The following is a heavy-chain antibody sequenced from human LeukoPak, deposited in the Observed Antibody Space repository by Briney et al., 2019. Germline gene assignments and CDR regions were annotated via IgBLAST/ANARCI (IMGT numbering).Heavy chain of an antibody. Sequence: PSETLSLTCAVYGGSFSGYYWSWIRQPPGKGMEWVGEINHSGSTNYNPSLKRGVTISVDTSKNQFSLKLSSVTAADTAVYYCASSILGYCSGGSCYPHYWGQGTLVTVSS. CDR3: ASSILGYCSGGSCYPHY. CDR2: INHSGST. J-gene: IGHJ4*02. CDR1: GGSFSGYY. V-gene: IGHV4-34*01. D-gene: IGHD2-15*01.